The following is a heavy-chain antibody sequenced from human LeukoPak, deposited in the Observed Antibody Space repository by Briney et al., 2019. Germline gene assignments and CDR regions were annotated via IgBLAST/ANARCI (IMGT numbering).Heavy chain of an antibody. V-gene: IGHV3-48*03. D-gene: IGHD3-22*01. CDR3: ARNSDSSGYYYFSLALDI. Sequence: LPGGSLRLSCAASGFTFSSYEMNWVRQAPGKGLEWVSYISSSGSTIYYADSVKGRFTISRDNAKNSLYLQMNSLRAEDTAVYYCARNSDSSGYYYFSLALDIWGQGTMVTVSS. CDR2: ISSSGSTI. J-gene: IGHJ3*02. CDR1: GFTFSSYE.